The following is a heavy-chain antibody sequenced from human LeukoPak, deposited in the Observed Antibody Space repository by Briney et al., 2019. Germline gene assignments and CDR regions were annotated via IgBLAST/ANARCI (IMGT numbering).Heavy chain of an antibody. D-gene: IGHD6-13*01. CDR2: IYTSGST. J-gene: IGHJ5*02. CDR1: GGSISSGSYY. V-gene: IGHV4-61*02. Sequence: TLSLTCTVSGGSISSGSYYWSWIRQPAGKGLEWIGRIYTSGSTNYNPSLKSRVTISVDTSKNQFSLKLSSVTAADTAVYYCARGPGIAAAGSSWFDPWGQGTLVTVSS. CDR3: ARGPGIAAAGSSWFDP.